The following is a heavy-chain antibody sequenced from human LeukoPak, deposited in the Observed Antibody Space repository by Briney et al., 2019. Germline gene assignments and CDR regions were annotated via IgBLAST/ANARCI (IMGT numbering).Heavy chain of an antibody. CDR1: GYTFTSYA. CDR3: ARRNYDHIWGNYGSLYYFDY. Sequence: ASVKVSCTTSGYTFTSYAISWVRQAPGQGLEWMGWISAYNGNTDYAQKFQGRVTMTTDTPTSTAYMELRSLRSDDTAVYYCARRNYDHIWGNYGSLYYFDYWGQGTLVTVSS. J-gene: IGHJ4*02. D-gene: IGHD3-16*01. V-gene: IGHV1-18*01. CDR2: ISAYNGNT.